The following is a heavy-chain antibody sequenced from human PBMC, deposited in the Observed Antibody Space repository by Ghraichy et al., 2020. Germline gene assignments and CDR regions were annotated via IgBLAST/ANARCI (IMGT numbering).Heavy chain of an antibody. CDR3: ARGNGGSTYYSFDS. J-gene: IGHJ4*02. V-gene: IGHV4-4*07. D-gene: IGHD1-1*01. CDR1: GGSISRYY. CDR2: IYTTGTT. Sequence: ESLNISCTVSGGSISRYYWNWIRQPAGKGLEWIGHIYTTGTTNYNPSLKSRVTMSRDMSKNQFFLRLNSVTAADTGVYYCARGNGGSTYYSFDSWGQGILVTVSS.